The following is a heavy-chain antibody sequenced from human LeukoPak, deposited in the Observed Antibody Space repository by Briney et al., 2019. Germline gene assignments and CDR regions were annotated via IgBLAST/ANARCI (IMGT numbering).Heavy chain of an antibody. V-gene: IGHV3-30*04. CDR1: GFTFGAYA. Sequence: GGSLRLSCAASGFTFGAYAMHWVRQSPGKGLEWVALISYDGSNEWYADSVKGRFTISRDNSKNTLYLQMNSLRAEDTAVYYCARDDVVVTAIRHYYGMDVWGQGTTVTVSS. CDR2: ISYDGSNE. CDR3: ARDDVVVTAIRHYYGMDV. D-gene: IGHD2-21*02. J-gene: IGHJ6*02.